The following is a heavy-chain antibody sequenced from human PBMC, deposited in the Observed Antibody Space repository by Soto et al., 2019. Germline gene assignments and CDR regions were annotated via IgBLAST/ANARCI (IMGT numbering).Heavy chain of an antibody. J-gene: IGHJ4*01. CDR1: GYTFSSYW. Sequence: GVCLKISCQASGYTFSSYWIAWVRQMPGKGLEWVGIIYPGDSETRYSPALQGQVTISADRSTTTAYLQWSSLKASDSGTYYCASLRVPLPVIKMSSLHNWARGTLATVSS. V-gene: IGHV5-51*01. CDR2: IYPGDSET. CDR3: ASLRVPLPVIKMSSLHN. D-gene: IGHD2-21*01.